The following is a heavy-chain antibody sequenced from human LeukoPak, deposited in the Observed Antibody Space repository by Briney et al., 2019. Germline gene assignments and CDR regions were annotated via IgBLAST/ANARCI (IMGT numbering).Heavy chain of an antibody. D-gene: IGHD4-17*01. Sequence: PGGSLRLSCAASGFTFSSCAMHWVRQAPGKGLEWVTLIWYDGSNKYYADSVSGRFTISRDNSKNTLYLQMNSLRAEDTAVYYCAGGSGDYSPDYWGQGTLVTVSS. CDR1: GFTFSSCA. CDR3: AGGSGDYSPDY. J-gene: IGHJ4*02. CDR2: IWYDGSNK. V-gene: IGHV3-33*01.